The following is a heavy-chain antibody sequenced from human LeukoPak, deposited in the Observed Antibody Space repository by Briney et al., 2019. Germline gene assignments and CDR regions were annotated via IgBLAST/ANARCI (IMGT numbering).Heavy chain of an antibody. CDR3: ARDQGRGKFVVSSLDAFDI. CDR2: ISSNGGSI. V-gene: IGHV3-64*01. D-gene: IGHD2-15*01. J-gene: IGHJ3*02. CDR1: GFTFSSYA. Sequence: QPGGSLRLSCAASGFTFSSYAMHWVRQAPGKGLEYVSAISSNGGSIYYANSVKGRFTISRDNSKNTLYLQMGSLRAEDMAVYYCARDQGRGKFVVSSLDAFDIWGQGTMVTVSS.